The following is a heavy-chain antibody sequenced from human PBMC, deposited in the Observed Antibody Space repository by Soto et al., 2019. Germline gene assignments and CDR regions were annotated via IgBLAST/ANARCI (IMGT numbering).Heavy chain of an antibody. V-gene: IGHV1-69*02. CDR2: IIPILGIA. CDR3: ARTHSGYYYYGFDV. J-gene: IGHJ6*02. D-gene: IGHD1-26*01. CDR1: GGTCSSYT. Sequence: QVQLVQSGAEVKKPGSSVKVSCKASGGTCSSYTISWVRQAPGQGLEWMGRIIPILGIANSVQKFQGRVTIPADKSTSAAYMELSSLRSEDTAVYSCARTHSGYYYYGFDVWGHGTTVTVS.